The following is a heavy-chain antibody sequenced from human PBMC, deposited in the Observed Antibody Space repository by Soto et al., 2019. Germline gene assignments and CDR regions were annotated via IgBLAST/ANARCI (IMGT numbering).Heavy chain of an antibody. CDR2: IDAGNGKT. V-gene: IGHV1-3*01. D-gene: IGHD6-19*01. CDR3: ARGRGWYDY. Sequence: QVQLVQSGAEVKKPGASVKVSCKASGYIFNRYVMHWVRQAPGQRPEWMGWIDAGNGKTKYSEKFQGRVTITRDTSASTAYMELTTLRSEDTAVYYGARGRGWYDYWGQGTQVIVSS. J-gene: IGHJ4*02. CDR1: GYIFNRYV.